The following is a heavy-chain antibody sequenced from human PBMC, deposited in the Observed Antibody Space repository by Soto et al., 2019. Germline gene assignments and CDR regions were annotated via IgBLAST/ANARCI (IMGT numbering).Heavy chain of an antibody. CDR2: ISWDGGST. Sequence: GGSLRLSCAASGFTFDDYTMHWVRQAPGKGLEWVSLISWDGGSTYYADSVKGRFTISRDNSKNSLYLQMNSLRTEDTALYYCAKETGHLGGGDSLDYWGQGTLVTVSS. V-gene: IGHV3-43*01. CDR3: AKETGHLGGGDSLDY. J-gene: IGHJ4*02. CDR1: GFTFDDYT. D-gene: IGHD2-21*02.